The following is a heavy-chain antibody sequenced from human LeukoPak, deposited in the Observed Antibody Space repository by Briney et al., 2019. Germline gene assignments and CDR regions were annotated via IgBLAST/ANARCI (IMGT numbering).Heavy chain of an antibody. CDR2: IIPIFRAE. D-gene: IGHD3-3*01. J-gene: IGHJ4*02. CDR1: AGGFSCSA. CDR3: ARELYYDFWSGYRMAQFDY. V-gene: IGHV1-69*13. Sequence: VNLSFTCSAGGFSCSAYCWGRLGPGPGLGWEWVIIPIFRAEYTDQAVSGRGRFTAGESTSTAYMELSSLRSQDTAVYYCARELYYDFWSGYRMAQFDYWGQGTLVTVSS.